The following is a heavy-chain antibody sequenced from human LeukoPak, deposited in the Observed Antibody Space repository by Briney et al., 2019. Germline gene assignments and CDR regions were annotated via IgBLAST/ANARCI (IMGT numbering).Heavy chain of an antibody. Sequence: ASVKVSCKASGYTFTGYYMHWVRQAPGQGLEWMGWINPNSGGTNYAQKFQGRVTMTRDTSISTAYMELSRLRSDDTAVYFCARDMVRGVTEFDYWGQGTLVTVSS. J-gene: IGHJ4*02. V-gene: IGHV1-2*02. CDR2: INPNSGGT. CDR1: GYTFTGYY. CDR3: ARDMVRGVTEFDY. D-gene: IGHD3-10*01.